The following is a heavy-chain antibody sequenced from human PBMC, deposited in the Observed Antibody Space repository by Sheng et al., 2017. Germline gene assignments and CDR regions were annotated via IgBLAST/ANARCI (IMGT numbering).Heavy chain of an antibody. Sequence: QVQLQESGPGLVKPSETLSLTCAVSGYSISSGYYWGWIRQPPGKGLEWIGSIYHSGSTYYNPSLKSRVTISVDTSKNQFSLKLSSVTAADTAVYYCARDGDYYDSSGYAAYWGQGTLVTVSS. V-gene: IGHV4-38-2*02. J-gene: IGHJ4*02. CDR1: GYSISSGYY. D-gene: IGHD3-22*01. CDR2: IYHSGST. CDR3: ARDGDYYDSSGYAAY.